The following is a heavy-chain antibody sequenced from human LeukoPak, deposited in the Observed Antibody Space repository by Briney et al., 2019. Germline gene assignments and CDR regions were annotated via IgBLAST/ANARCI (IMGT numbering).Heavy chain of an antibody. CDR2: ISSGGNT. D-gene: IGHD2-15*01. CDR3: ARRAGEYSHPYDY. Sequence: GGSQRLSCKVSGFTVSSNSWSWVRQAPGKGLEWVSFISSGGNTDHSDSVKGRFTISRDNSKNTLYLQMNSLRAEDTAIYYCARRAGEYSHPYDYWGQGTLVTVSS. V-gene: IGHV3-53*01. CDR1: GFTVSSNS. J-gene: IGHJ4*02.